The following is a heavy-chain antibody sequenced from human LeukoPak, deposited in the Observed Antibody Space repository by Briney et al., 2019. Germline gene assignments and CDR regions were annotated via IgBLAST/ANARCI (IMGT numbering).Heavy chain of an antibody. CDR1: GGTFSSYT. Sequence: SVKVSCKASGGTFSSYTISGVRQAPGQGREWMGRIIPILGRAKYAQKFQGRVTITADKSTSTAYMELSSLRSEDTAVYYCAKGPPQIWFDPSGQGTLVTVSS. CDR3: AKGPPQIWFDP. CDR2: IIPILGRA. J-gene: IGHJ5*02. V-gene: IGHV1-69*08.